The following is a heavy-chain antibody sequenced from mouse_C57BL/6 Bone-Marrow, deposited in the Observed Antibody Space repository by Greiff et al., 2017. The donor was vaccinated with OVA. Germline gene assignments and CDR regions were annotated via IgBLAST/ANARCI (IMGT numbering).Heavy chain of an antibody. CDR2: IYPRSGNT. J-gene: IGHJ3*01. Sequence: VHLVESGAELARPGASVKLSCKASGYTFTSYGISWVKQRTGQGLEWIGEIYPRSGNTYYNEKFKGKATLTADKSSSTAYMELRSLTSEDSAVYFCARWGPTMVIAYWGQGTLVTVSA. V-gene: IGHV1-81*01. CDR1: GYTFTSYG. D-gene: IGHD2-10*01. CDR3: ARWGPTMVIAY.